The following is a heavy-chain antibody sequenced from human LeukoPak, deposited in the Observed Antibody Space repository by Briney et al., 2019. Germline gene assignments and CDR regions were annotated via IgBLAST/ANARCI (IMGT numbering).Heavy chain of an antibody. CDR3: TTLGYHLDS. Sequence: GGSLRLSCAASGFDFRAYEMNWVRQAPGKGPEWVAYFAGSDSTKYYADSVRGRFTISRDNAKKSLYLQMSSLRAEDTALYYCTTLGYHLDSWGQGTLVTVSS. J-gene: IGHJ4*02. V-gene: IGHV3-48*03. D-gene: IGHD3-22*01. CDR2: FAGSDSTK. CDR1: GFDFRAYE.